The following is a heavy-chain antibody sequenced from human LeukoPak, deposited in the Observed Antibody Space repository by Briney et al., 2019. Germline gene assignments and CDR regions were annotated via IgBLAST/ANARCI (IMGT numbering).Heavy chain of an antibody. CDR1: GGSISSGDYY. CDR3: ARVRFITMVRGVISPDAFDI. V-gene: IGHV4-30-4*08. Sequence: PSETLSLTCTVSGGSISSGDYYWSWIRQPPGKGLEWIGYIYYSGSTYYNPSLKSRVTISVDTSKNQFSLKLSSVTAADTAVYYCARVRFITMVRGVISPDAFDIWGQGTMVTVSS. J-gene: IGHJ3*02. D-gene: IGHD3-10*01. CDR2: IYYSGST.